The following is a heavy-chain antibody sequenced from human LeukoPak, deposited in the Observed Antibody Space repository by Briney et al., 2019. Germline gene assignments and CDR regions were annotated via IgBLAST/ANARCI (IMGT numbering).Heavy chain of an antibody. CDR3: ARVPKGSTSCCLDY. CDR1: GGTFSSYA. D-gene: IGHD2-2*01. J-gene: IGHJ4*02. CDR2: MNPNSGNT. Sequence: VASVKVSCKASGGTFSSYAISWVRQATGQGLEWMGWMNPNSGNTGYAQKFQGRVTITRNTSISTAYMELSSLRSEDTAVYYCARVPKGSTSCCLDYWGQGTLVTVSS. V-gene: IGHV1-8*03.